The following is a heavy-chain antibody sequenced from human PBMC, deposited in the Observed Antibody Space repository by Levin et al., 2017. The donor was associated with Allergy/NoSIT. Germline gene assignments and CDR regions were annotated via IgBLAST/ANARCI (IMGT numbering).Heavy chain of an antibody. CDR3: ASGSNQHSLDY. V-gene: IGHV3-66*01. CDR1: GFTVSSNY. J-gene: IGHJ4*02. Sequence: PGGSLRLSCAASGFTVSSNYMSWVRQAPGKGLKWVSVIYSGGSTYYADSVKGRFTISRDNSKNTLFLQMNSLRAEDTAVYYCASGSNQHSLDYWGQGTLVTVSS. D-gene: IGHD1-26*01. CDR2: IYSGGST.